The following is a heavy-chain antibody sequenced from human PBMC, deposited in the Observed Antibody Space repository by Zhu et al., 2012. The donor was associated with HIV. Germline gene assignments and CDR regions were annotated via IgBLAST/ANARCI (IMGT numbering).Heavy chain of an antibody. Sequence: QVHLQESGPGLVKPPETLSLTCTVSGGSISNYYWTWMRQPAGKGLEWIGRILGTGTTYYNPSLESRVTMSVDTSKNQFSLKVTSVTAADTAIYYCARARGVAGTGYFDFWGQGILVTVSS. CDR2: ILGTGTT. V-gene: IGHV4-4*07. CDR3: ARARGVAGTGYFDF. J-gene: IGHJ4*02. D-gene: IGHD6-19*01. CDR1: GGSISNYY.